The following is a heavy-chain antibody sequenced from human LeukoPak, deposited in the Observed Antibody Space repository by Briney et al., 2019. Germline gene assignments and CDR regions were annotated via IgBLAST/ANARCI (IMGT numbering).Heavy chain of an antibody. D-gene: IGHD3-22*01. CDR3: TRDRAYYYDSSGYYPRIFQH. CDR2: IRSKAYGGTT. CDR1: GFTFGDYA. Sequence: GGSLRLSCTASGFTFGDYAMSWFRQAPGKGLEWVGFIRSKAYGGTTEYAASVKGRFTISRDDSKSIAYLQMNSLKTEDTAVYYCTRDRAYYYDSSGYYPRIFQHWGQGTLVTVSS. V-gene: IGHV3-49*03. J-gene: IGHJ1*01.